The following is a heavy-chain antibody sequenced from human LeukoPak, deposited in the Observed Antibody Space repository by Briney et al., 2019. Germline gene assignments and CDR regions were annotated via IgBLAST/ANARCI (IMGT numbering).Heavy chain of an antibody. Sequence: GGSLRLSCAASGFTFSSYAMHWVRQAPGKGLEWVAVISYDGSNKYYADSVKGRFTISRDNSKNTLYLQMNSLRAEDTAVYYCASEGVWGQGTTVTVSS. CDR2: ISYDGSNK. J-gene: IGHJ6*02. V-gene: IGHV3-30*04. CDR3: ASEGV. CDR1: GFTFSSYA.